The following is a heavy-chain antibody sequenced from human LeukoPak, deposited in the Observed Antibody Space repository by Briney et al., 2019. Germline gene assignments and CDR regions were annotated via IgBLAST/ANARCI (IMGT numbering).Heavy chain of an antibody. CDR1: GFTFSSYS. CDR2: ISSGSRTI. Sequence: PGGSLRLSCAASGFTFSSYSMNWVRQAPGKGLEWVSYISSGSRTIYYADSVKGRFTISRDNAKNSLYLQMNSLRAEDTAVYYCARAGYSGYDFGFYFDSWGQGTLVTVSS. V-gene: IGHV3-48*04. D-gene: IGHD5-12*01. CDR3: ARAGYSGYDFGFYFDS. J-gene: IGHJ4*02.